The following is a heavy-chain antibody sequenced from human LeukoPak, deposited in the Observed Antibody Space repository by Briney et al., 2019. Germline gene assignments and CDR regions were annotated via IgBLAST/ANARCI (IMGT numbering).Heavy chain of an antibody. Sequence: GGSLRLSCAASGLAFSSYWMNWVRQAPGKGLEWVAVIWYDGSNKYYADSVKGRFTISRDNSKNTLYLQMNSLRTEDTAVYYCARELAVAGRGDYYYYGMDVWGQGTTVTVSS. CDR3: ARELAVAGRGDYYYYGMDV. V-gene: IGHV3-33*08. D-gene: IGHD6-19*01. CDR1: GLAFSSYW. J-gene: IGHJ6*02. CDR2: IWYDGSNK.